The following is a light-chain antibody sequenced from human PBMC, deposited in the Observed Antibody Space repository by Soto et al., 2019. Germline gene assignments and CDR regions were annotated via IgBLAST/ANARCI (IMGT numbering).Light chain of an antibody. CDR3: QTLGTGGDVV. Sequence: QLVLTQSPSASASLGASVKLTCTLSSGHSTYAIAWHQQQPEKGPRYLMKLNSDGRHSKGDGIPDRFSGTSSGAERYLTISSLQSEDEADYYCQTLGTGGDVVFGGGTKLTVL. CDR2: LNSDGRH. V-gene: IGLV4-69*01. J-gene: IGLJ2*01. CDR1: SGHSTYA.